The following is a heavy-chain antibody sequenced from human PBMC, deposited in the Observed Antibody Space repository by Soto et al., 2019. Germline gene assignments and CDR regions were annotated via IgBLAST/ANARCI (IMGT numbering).Heavy chain of an antibody. CDR3: ARDWSDYSNYGRYLDYYGMDV. CDR2: ISYDGSNK. D-gene: IGHD4-4*01. J-gene: IGHJ6*02. CDR1: GFTFSSYA. V-gene: IGHV3-30-3*01. Sequence: PGGSLRLSCAASGFTFSSYAMHWVRQAPGKGLEWVAVISYDGSNKYYADSVKGRFTISRDNSKNTLYLQMNSLRAEDTAVYYCARDWSDYSNYGRYLDYYGMDVWGQGTTVTVSS.